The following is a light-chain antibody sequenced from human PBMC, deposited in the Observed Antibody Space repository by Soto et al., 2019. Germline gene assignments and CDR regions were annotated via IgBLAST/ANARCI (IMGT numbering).Light chain of an antibody. CDR2: SDN. V-gene: IGLV1-47*02. CDR1: SSNIGSNY. Sequence: QSVLTQPPSASGTPGQRVTISCSGSSSNIGSNYVYWYQQLPGTAPKLLIYSDNQRPSGVSDRFSGSKSGTSASLAISGLRSEDEADYYCAAWDDSLSGLYVFGTGTKLPS. CDR3: AAWDDSLSGLYV. J-gene: IGLJ1*01.